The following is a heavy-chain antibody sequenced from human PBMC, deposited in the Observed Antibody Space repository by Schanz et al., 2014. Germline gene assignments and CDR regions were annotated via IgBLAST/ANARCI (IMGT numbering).Heavy chain of an antibody. V-gene: IGHV3-30*18. Sequence: QVQLVESGGGVVQPGRSLRLSCAASGFSFSTYAMHWVRQAPGKGLEWVAVILYDGSKTYYADSVKGRFTISRDNSKNTLSLQMNSLRAEDTAVYYCAKEDRNHNSDYVYWGQGTLVTVSS. D-gene: IGHD3-22*01. CDR3: AKEDRNHNSDYVY. CDR1: GFSFSTYA. J-gene: IGHJ4*02. CDR2: ILYDGSKT.